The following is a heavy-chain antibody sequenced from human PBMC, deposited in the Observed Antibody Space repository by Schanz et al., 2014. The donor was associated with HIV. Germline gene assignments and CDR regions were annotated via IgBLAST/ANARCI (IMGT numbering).Heavy chain of an antibody. CDR1: GFTFSNAW. J-gene: IGHJ4*02. V-gene: IGHV3-15*01. CDR3: AKDSGSGVMFNFDY. CDR2: IKSKTDGGTT. Sequence: VQLVESGGGVVQPGKSLRLSCAASGFTFSNAWMSWVRQAPGKGLEWVGRIKSKTDGGTTDYAAPVKGRFTISRDDSRNTLYLQMNSLKTEDTAVYYCAKDSGSGVMFNFDYWGQGTLVTVSS. D-gene: IGHD3-10*01.